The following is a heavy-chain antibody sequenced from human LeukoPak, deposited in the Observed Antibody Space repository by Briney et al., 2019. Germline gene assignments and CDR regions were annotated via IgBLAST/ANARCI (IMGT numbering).Heavy chain of an antibody. J-gene: IGHJ4*02. CDR2: IRGNGET. V-gene: IGHV3-23*01. CDR1: GLSFSSFA. CDR3: ARASWVSTTDAVR. D-gene: IGHD1-14*01. Sequence: GGSLRLSCAASGLSFSSFAMSWVRQGPARGLEWISSIRGNGETLYADSVKGRFTLSSDSSRNTVYFQLNNLRVEDTAIYYCARASWVSTTDAVRWGQGTLVTVSS.